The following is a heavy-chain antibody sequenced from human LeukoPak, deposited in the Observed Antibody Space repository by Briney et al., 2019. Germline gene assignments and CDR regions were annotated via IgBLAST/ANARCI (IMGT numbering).Heavy chain of an antibody. J-gene: IGHJ4*02. CDR1: GGSISSGDYY. CDR2: IYYSGST. CDR3: ARVDGMITFGGVIAYYFDY. Sequence: PSQTLSLTCTVSGGSISSGDYYWSWIRQPPGKGLEWIGYIYYSGSTYYNPSLKSRATISVDTSKNQFSLKLSSVTAADTAVYYCARVDGMITFGGVIAYYFDYWGQGTLVTVSS. D-gene: IGHD3-16*02. V-gene: IGHV4-30-4*01.